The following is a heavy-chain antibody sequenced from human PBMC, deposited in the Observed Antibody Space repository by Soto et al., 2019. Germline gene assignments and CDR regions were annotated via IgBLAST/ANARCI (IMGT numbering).Heavy chain of an antibody. CDR3: AKDFRGSIRELTTYYFDY. D-gene: IGHD1-7*01. CDR2: ISSGSSTI. V-gene: IGHV3-48*01. J-gene: IGHJ4*02. CDR1: GFTFSSYS. Sequence: PGGSLRLSCAASGFTFSSYSMNWVRQAPGKGLEWVSYISSGSSTIYYADSVKGRFTISRDNAKNSLYLQMDSLRAEDTAVYYCAKDFRGSIRELTTYYFDYWGQGTLVTVSS.